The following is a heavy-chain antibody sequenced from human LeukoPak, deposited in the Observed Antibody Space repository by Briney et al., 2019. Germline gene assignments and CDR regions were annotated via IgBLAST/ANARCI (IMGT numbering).Heavy chain of an antibody. CDR2: IISSGSTL. D-gene: IGHD3-22*01. V-gene: IGHV3-11*04. Sequence: PARCLRLSCALSTFTLSDYYMRWIRHAPGEGRGWVSYIISSGSTLYYADSVKGRFTISRDNAKNSLYLQMNSLRAEDTAVYYCARVDYYDSSGSNDYWGQGTLVTVSS. J-gene: IGHJ4*02. CDR3: ARVDYYDSSGSNDY. CDR1: TFTLSDYY.